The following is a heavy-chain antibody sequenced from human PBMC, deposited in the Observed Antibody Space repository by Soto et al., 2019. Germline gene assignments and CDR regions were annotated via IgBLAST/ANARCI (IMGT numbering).Heavy chain of an antibody. CDR3: ARAHTSGWYVIDY. Sequence: LSLTCTVSGGSMSSYYWSWIRQPPGKGLEWIGYIYSSGSTNYNPSLRSRVTMSVDASKNQFSLKLSSVTAADTAVFYCARAHTSGWYVIDYWGQGTLVPVSS. CDR2: IYSSGST. V-gene: IGHV4-59*01. J-gene: IGHJ4*02. CDR1: GGSMSSYY. D-gene: IGHD6-19*01.